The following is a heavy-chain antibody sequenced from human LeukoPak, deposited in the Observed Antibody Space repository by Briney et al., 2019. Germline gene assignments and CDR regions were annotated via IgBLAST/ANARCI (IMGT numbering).Heavy chain of an antibody. CDR2: ISGSGGST. CDR3: AKTVVVAATEDEYYFDY. J-gene: IGHJ4*02. V-gene: IGHV3-23*01. CDR1: GFTFSSYA. Sequence: GGSLRLSCAASGFTFSSYAISWVRQAPGKGLEWVSAISGSGGSTYYADSVKGRFTISRDNSKNTLYLQMNSLRAEDTAVCYCAKTVVVAATEDEYYFDYWGQGTLVTVSS. D-gene: IGHD2-15*01.